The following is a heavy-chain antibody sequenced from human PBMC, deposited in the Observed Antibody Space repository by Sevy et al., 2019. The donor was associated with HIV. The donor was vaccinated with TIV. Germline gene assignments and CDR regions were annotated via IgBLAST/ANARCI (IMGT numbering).Heavy chain of an antibody. CDR2: IKSKTDGGTT. Sequence: GGSLRLSCAASGFTFSIAWMSWVRQARGKGLEWVGRIKSKTDGGTTDYAAPVKGRFTISRDDSRNTLYLQMNSLKTEDTALYYCATEYPSGPFDSWGQRTLVTVSS. CDR1: GFTFSIAW. V-gene: IGHV3-15*01. J-gene: IGHJ4*02. CDR3: ATEYPSGPFDS.